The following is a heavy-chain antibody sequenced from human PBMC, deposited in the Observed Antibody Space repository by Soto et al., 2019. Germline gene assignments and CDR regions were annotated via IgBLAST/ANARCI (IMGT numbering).Heavy chain of an antibody. Sequence: QVQLVQSGAAVKKPGASVKVSCKASGYTFTSYAMHGVRQAPGHRLAWMGWINAGNGNTKYSQKFQGRVTITRDTSASTAYMELSSLRSEDTAVYYCARSIAASGSCALFEYWGQGTLVTVSS. CDR1: GYTFTSYA. V-gene: IGHV1-3*01. D-gene: IGHD6-13*01. J-gene: IGHJ4*02. CDR3: ARSIAASGSCALFEY. CDR2: INAGNGNT.